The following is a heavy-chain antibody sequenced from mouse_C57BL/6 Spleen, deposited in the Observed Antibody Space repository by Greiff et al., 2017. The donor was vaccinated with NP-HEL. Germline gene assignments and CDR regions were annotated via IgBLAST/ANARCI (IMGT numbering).Heavy chain of an antibody. J-gene: IGHJ2*01. CDR3: ARDGYYRGYYFDY. CDR2: INPNNGGT. V-gene: IGHV1-26*01. D-gene: IGHD2-3*01. Sequence: VQLQQSGPELVKPGASVKISCKASGYTFTDYYMNWVKQSHGKSLEWIGDINPNNGGTSYNQKFKGKATLTVDKSSSTAYMELRSLTSEDSAVYYCARDGYYRGYYFDYWGQGTTLTVSS. CDR1: GYTFTDYY.